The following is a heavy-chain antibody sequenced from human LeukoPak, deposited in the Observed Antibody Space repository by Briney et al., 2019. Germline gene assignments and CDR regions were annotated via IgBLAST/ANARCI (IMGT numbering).Heavy chain of an antibody. CDR1: GFTVSSNY. D-gene: IGHD2-15*01. CDR2: ISGSSGST. Sequence: GGSLRLSCAASGFTVSSNYMSWVRQAPGKGLEWVSAISGSSGSTYYADSVKGRFTISRDNSKNTLYLQMNSLRAEDTAVYYCAKNHLAYCSGGSCSPFDYWGQGTLVTVSS. J-gene: IGHJ4*02. V-gene: IGHV3-23*01. CDR3: AKNHLAYCSGGSCSPFDY.